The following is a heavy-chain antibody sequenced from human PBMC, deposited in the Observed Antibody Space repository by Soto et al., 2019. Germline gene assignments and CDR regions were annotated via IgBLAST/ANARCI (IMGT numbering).Heavy chain of an antibody. J-gene: IGHJ4*02. D-gene: IGHD1-1*01. CDR2: IYYSGST. V-gene: IGHV4-39*01. Sequence: QLQLQESGPGLVKPSETLSLTCSVSGGSISSNTYYWGWIRQPPGKGLEWIGSIYYSGSTYYNPSLKSRVTISVDTSKNQFSLKLSSVTAADTAVYYCARLVAAGTTGLDYWGQGTLVTVSS. CDR1: GGSISSNTYY. CDR3: ARLVAAGTTGLDY.